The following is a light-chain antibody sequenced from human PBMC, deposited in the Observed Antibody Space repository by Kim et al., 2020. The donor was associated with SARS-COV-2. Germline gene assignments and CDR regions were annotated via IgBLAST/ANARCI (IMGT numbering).Light chain of an antibody. Sequence: PGERATLSCRASQSVSSSYLAWYQQKPGQAPRLLIYGASSRATGIPDRFSGSGSGTDFTLTISRLEPEDFAVYYCQQYGSSPSLTFGGGTKVEIK. CDR2: GAS. J-gene: IGKJ4*01. CDR3: QQYGSSPSLT. V-gene: IGKV3-20*01. CDR1: QSVSSSY.